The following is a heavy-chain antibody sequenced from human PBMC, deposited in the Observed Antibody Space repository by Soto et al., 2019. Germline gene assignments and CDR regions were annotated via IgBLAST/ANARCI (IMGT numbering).Heavy chain of an antibody. CDR1: GYSFINYD. J-gene: IGHJ3*02. D-gene: IGHD2-8*01. V-gene: IGHV1-18*01. CDR3: ARDFNCTRRCIDVFDI. CDR2: VSAYNGNT. Sequence: QVQLVQSGAAVKKPGASVKVSCKASGYSFINYDISWARQAPGQGLEWMGWVSAYNGNTNYAQKLQGRVTMTTDTSTSTAYMELRSLRSDDTAVYYCARDFNCTRRCIDVFDILGQGTMVAVSS.